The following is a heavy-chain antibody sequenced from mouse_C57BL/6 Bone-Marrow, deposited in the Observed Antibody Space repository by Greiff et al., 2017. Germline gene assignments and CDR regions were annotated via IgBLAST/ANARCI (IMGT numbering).Heavy chain of an antibody. V-gene: IGHV1-50*01. J-gene: IGHJ3*01. D-gene: IGHD2-4*01. Sequence: QVQLKQPGAELVKPGASVKLSCKASGYTFTSYWMQWVKQRPGQGLEWIGEIDPSDSYTNYNQKFKGKATLTGDTSSSTAYMQLSSLTSEDSAVYYCARRGDYGGFAYWGQGTLVTVSA. CDR3: ARRGDYGGFAY. CDR1: GYTFTSYW. CDR2: IDPSDSYT.